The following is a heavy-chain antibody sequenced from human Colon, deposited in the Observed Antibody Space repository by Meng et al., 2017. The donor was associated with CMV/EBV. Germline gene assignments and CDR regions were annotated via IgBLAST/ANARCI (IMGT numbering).Heavy chain of an antibody. CDR2: IKQDGSEK. CDR3: ARAPLVGSIGSCSGDTCYFDY. D-gene: IGHD2-15*01. CDR1: GFTFSNYW. V-gene: IGHV3-7*01. Sequence: GESLKISCAASGFTFSNYWMTWVRQAPGKGLEWVANIKQDGSEKYYVDSVKGRFTVSRDNAKNSLYLQMNSLRADDAAVYYCARAPLVGSIGSCSGDTCYFDYWGQGTLVTVSS. J-gene: IGHJ4*02.